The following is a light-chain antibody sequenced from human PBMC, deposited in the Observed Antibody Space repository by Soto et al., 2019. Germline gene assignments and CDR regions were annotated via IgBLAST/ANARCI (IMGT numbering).Light chain of an antibody. Sequence: QSVLAQPPSASGSPGQSVTMSWTGTSSDVGGYDYVSWYQQHPGKAPKLMIYEVTIRPSGVSDRFSGSKSGNTASLTVSGLQAEDEADYYCSSYTGGNPSYVFGTGTKVTVL. V-gene: IGLV2-8*01. J-gene: IGLJ1*01. CDR1: SSDVGGYDY. CDR3: SSYTGGNPSYV. CDR2: EVT.